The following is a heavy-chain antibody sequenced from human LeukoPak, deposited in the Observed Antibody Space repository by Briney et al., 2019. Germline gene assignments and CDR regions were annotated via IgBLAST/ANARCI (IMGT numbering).Heavy chain of an antibody. CDR2: VFFTGST. Sequence: PSETLSLTCSVSGDSIRSHYWSWIRQPPGKRPEWIGHVFFTGSTTYNPTLEGRVTISIDTSGSQFSLKLTSVTAADTAVYYCARVEWELLGAHLWGQGILLYVSS. V-gene: IGHV4-59*11. D-gene: IGHD1-26*01. J-gene: IGHJ4*02. CDR1: GDSIRSHY. CDR3: ARVEWELLGAHL.